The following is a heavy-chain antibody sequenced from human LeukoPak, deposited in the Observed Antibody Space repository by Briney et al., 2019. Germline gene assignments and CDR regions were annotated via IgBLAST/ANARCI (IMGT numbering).Heavy chain of an antibody. CDR1: GGSISSYY. CDR3: ARTRYGPFDY. D-gene: IGHD5-18*01. Sequence: LSETLSLTCTVSGGSISSYYWSWIRQPPGKGLEWIGYIYYSGSTNYNPSLKSRVTISVDTSMNQFSLKLSSVTAADTAVYYCARTRYGPFDYWGQGTLVTVSS. J-gene: IGHJ4*02. V-gene: IGHV4-59*01. CDR2: IYYSGST.